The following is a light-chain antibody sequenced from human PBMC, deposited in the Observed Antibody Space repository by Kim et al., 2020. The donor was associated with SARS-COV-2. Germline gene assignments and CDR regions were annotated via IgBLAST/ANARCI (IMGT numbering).Light chain of an antibody. CDR3: QKYGSSSFT. CDR2: GAS. V-gene: IGKV3-20*01. Sequence: LPPGERATLSCRASQSVSSSYLTWYQHKPGQAPRLLIYGASSRATGIPDRFSGSGSGTDFTLTISRLEPEDFAVYYCQKYGSSSFTFGQGTKLEIK. J-gene: IGKJ2*01. CDR1: QSVSSSY.